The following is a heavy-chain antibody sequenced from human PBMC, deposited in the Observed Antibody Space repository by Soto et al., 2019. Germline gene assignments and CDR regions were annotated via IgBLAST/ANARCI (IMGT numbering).Heavy chain of an antibody. CDR1: GFTFSDST. V-gene: IGHV3-73*01. CDR2: IKSKGYSYAT. D-gene: IGHD2-15*01. CDR3: TSFGYCSGGSCYRGMDF. Sequence: GGSLRLSCAASGFTFSDSTMHWVRQASGKGLEWVGRIKSKGYSYATAYAASVTGRFTISRDDSKNTAYLQMTSLKTEDTAVYYCTSFGYCSGGSCYRGMDFWGQGTTVPVSS. J-gene: IGHJ6*02.